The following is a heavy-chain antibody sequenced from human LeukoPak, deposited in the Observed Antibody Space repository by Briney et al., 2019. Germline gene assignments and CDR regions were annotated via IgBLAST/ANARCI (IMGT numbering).Heavy chain of an antibody. CDR2: FIGSGGST. V-gene: IGHV3-23*01. D-gene: IGHD3-22*01. Sequence: PGGSLRLSCAVSGFTLSSHAMNWVRQAPGKGLEWVSVFIGSGGSTYYADSVKGRFTISRDNSKNTLYLQMNSLRAEDTAVYYCAKDSRYYYDSSGYYYVTETFDYWGQGTLVTVSS. J-gene: IGHJ4*02. CDR1: GFTLSSHA. CDR3: AKDSRYYYDSSGYYYVTETFDY.